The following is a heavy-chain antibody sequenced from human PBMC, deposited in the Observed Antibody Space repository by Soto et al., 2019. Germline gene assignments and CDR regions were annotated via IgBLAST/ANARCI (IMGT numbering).Heavy chain of an antibody. Sequence: QVQLVESGGGVVQPGRSLRLSCAASGFTFSSYGMHWVRQAPGKGLEWVAVISYDGSNKYYADSVKGRFTISRDNXKXTLYLQMNSLRAEDTAVYYCAKEPLYDSSGYYSVDYWGQGTLVTVSS. CDR3: AKEPLYDSSGYYSVDY. V-gene: IGHV3-30*18. CDR1: GFTFSSYG. D-gene: IGHD3-22*01. CDR2: ISYDGSNK. J-gene: IGHJ4*02.